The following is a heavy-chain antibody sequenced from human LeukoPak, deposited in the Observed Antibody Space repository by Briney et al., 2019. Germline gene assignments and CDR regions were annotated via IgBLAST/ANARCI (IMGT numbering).Heavy chain of an antibody. Sequence: AASVKVSCKASGYTFTSHGITWVRQAPGQGLEWMGWINPNSGGTNYAQKFQGRVTMTRDTSISTAYMELSRLRSDDTAVYYCARGGVVVPATFDYWGQGTLVTVSS. CDR1: GYTFTSHG. V-gene: IGHV1-2*02. CDR3: ARGGVVVPATFDY. CDR2: INPNSGGT. J-gene: IGHJ4*02. D-gene: IGHD2-2*01.